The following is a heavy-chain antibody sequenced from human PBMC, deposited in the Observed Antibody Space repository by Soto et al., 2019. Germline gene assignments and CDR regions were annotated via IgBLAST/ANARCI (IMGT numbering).Heavy chain of an antibody. CDR2: VSVPSGDT. Sequence: ASVKVSCKASGYSFSSFGISWVRQAPGQGLEWVGWVSVPSGDTSSAQNFQGRVTVTTDTSTSTAYVEVGSLRSDDTAAYYCARTCRSGGSCYLEYWGEGTLVTVS. D-gene: IGHD2-15*01. CDR1: GYSFSSFG. J-gene: IGHJ4*02. V-gene: IGHV1-18*01. CDR3: ARTCRSGGSCYLEY.